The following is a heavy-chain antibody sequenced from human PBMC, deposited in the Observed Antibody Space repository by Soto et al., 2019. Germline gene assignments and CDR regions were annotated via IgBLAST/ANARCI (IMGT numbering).Heavy chain of an antibody. CDR2: IYHSGST. D-gene: IGHD4-17*01. J-gene: IGHJ4*02. Sequence: SETLSLTCAVSGGSISSGGYSWSWIRQPPGKGLEWIGYIYHSGSTYYNPSLKSRVTISLDRSKKQFSLKLSSVTAAETAVYYCARGMTTVTTLDYWGQGTLVTVSS. V-gene: IGHV4-30-2*01. CDR1: GGSISSGGYS. CDR3: ARGMTTVTTLDY.